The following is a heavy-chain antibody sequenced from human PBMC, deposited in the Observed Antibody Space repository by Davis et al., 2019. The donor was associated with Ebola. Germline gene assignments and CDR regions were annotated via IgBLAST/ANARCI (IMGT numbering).Heavy chain of an antibody. D-gene: IGHD2-2*01. J-gene: IGHJ4*02. CDR2: IIPIFGTA. V-gene: IGHV1-69*13. CDR3: ARDVADCSSTSCPGN. CDR1: GGTFSSYA. Sequence: SVKVSCKASGGTFSSYAIRWVRQAPGQGLEWMGGIIPIFGTANYAQKFQGRVTITADESTSTAYMELSSLRSEDTAVYYCARDVADCSSTSCPGNWGQGTLVTVSS.